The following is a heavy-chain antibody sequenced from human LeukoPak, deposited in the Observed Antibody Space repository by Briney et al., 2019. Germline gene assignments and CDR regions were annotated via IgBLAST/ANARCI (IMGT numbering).Heavy chain of an antibody. V-gene: IGHV1-8*01. Sequence: GPVKVSCKAFGYNFPNYDINWVRQATGQGLEWIGWMNPNSGNTGYAQKFQGRVTMTSNTSISTAYMELSSLKSEDTAVYYCVRGVAVVAATLGSLKIWFDPWGQGTLVTVSS. CDR1: GYNFPNYD. D-gene: IGHD2-15*01. J-gene: IGHJ5*02. CDR2: MNPNSGNT. CDR3: VRGVAVVAATLGSLKIWFDP.